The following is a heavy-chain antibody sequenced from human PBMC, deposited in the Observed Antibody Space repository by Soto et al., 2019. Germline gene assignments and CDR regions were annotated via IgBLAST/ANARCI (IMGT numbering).Heavy chain of an antibody. CDR1: GFTFSSYA. CDR2: ISGSGGST. Sequence: GGSLRLSCAASGFTFSSYAMSWVRQAPGKGLEWVSAISGSGGSTYYADSVKGRFTISRDNSKNTLYLQMNSLRAEDTAVYYCAKDPIPNLRIITTGSDAFDIWGQGTMVTVSS. D-gene: IGHD3-22*01. CDR3: AKDPIPNLRIITTGSDAFDI. V-gene: IGHV3-23*01. J-gene: IGHJ3*02.